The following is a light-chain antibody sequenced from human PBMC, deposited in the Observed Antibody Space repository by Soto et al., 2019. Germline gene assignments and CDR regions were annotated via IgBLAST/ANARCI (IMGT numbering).Light chain of an antibody. CDR1: QTIRSH. J-gene: IGKJ4*02. V-gene: IGKV1-39*01. CDR3: QESYTALWGT. CDR2: ATS. Sequence: DIQMTQFPLSLSASVGDRVTITCRASQTIRSHLNWYQQKPGEAPKIVIYATSTLQSGVPSRFSGSVSGTDFILTISSLQPEDFATYYCQESYTALWGTFGEGTKVEI.